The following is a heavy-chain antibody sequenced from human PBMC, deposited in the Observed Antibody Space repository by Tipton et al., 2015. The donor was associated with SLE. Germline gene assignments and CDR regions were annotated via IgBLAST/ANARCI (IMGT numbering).Heavy chain of an antibody. CDR2: INHSGST. CDR3: SVPYCSSTSCWGAFDI. D-gene: IGHD2-2*01. Sequence: TLSLTCAVYGGSFSGYYWSWIRQPPGKGLEWIGEINHSGSTNYNPSLKSRVTISVDTSKNQFSLKLSSVTAADTAVYYCSVPYCSSTSCWGAFDIWGQGTMVTVSS. V-gene: IGHV4-34*01. CDR1: GGSFSGYY. J-gene: IGHJ3*02.